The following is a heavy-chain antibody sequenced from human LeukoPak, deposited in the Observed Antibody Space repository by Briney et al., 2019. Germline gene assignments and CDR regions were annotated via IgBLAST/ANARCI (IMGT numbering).Heavy chain of an antibody. J-gene: IGHJ4*02. Sequence: GGSLRLSCGVSGFTFSAYAMTWVRQAPGKGLEWVSLISGSGGGSYYADSVKGWFTIFRDNAKNTLYLQMNSLRAEDTAVYYCARAGTEDGYNIYFDHWGQGTLVTVSS. CDR2: ISGSGGGS. V-gene: IGHV3-23*01. CDR1: GFTFSAYA. D-gene: IGHD5-24*01. CDR3: ARAGTEDGYNIYFDH.